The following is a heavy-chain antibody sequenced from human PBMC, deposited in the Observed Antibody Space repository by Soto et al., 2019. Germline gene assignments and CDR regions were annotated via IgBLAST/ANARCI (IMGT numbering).Heavy chain of an antibody. CDR2: ISAYNGNT. Sequence: ASVKVSCKASGYTFTSYGISWVRQAPGQGLEWMGWISAYNGNTNYAQKLQGRVTMTTDTSTSTAYMELRSLRSDDTAVYYCARERLRVGVDDMPNWFDPWGQGTLVTVSS. V-gene: IGHV1-18*01. D-gene: IGHD3-3*01. CDR1: GYTFTSYG. J-gene: IGHJ5*02. CDR3: ARERLRVGVDDMPNWFDP.